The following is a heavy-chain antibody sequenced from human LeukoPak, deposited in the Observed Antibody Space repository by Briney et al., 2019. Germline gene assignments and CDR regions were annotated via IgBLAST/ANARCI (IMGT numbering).Heavy chain of an antibody. CDR1: GYVFSTSW. J-gene: IGHJ4*02. Sequence: GESLKISCKGSGYVFSTSWIGWVRQKPGKGLEWMGIIYPGDSDTRYSPSFQGQVTISADKSISTAYLQWSSLKASDTAMYYCARHDERVVYWGQGTLVTVSS. CDR3: ARHDERVVY. D-gene: IGHD3-3*01. CDR2: IYPGDSDT. V-gene: IGHV5-51*01.